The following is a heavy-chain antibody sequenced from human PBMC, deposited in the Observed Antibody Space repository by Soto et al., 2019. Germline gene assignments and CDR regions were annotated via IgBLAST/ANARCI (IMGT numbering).Heavy chain of an antibody. V-gene: IGHV4-34*01. J-gene: IGHJ4*02. Sequence: SETLSLTCAVYGGSFSGYYWSWIRQPPGKGLEWIGEINHSGSTNYNPSLKSRVTISVDTSKNQFSLKLSSVTAADTAVYYCASLPNTQHSGSRLKDYWGQGTLVTVSS. CDR1: GGSFSGYY. D-gene: IGHD1-26*01. CDR2: INHSGST. CDR3: ASLPNTQHSGSRLKDY.